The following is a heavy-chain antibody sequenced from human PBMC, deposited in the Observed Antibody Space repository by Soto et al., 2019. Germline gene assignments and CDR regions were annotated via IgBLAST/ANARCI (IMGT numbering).Heavy chain of an antibody. CDR2: ISGSGGGSHTL. D-gene: IGHD2-2*01. J-gene: IGHJ5*02. V-gene: IGHV3-23*01. CDR3: LVPSRPHPLLCFDP. Sequence: GGSLRLSCVASGFTISSYAISWVRQAPGEGLERVSTISGSGGGSHTLYYTDSVKGRFTMSRDKYKNTLYLQMNNLRAEDTAVYYCLVPSRPHPLLCFDPWGQGTLVTV. CDR1: GFTISSYA.